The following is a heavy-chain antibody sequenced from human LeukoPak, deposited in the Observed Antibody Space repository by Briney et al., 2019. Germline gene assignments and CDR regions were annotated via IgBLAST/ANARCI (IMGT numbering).Heavy chain of an antibody. CDR2: IYGSGST. Sequence: SETLSLTCTVSGGSISPYYWSWIRQSPEKGLEWIGRIYGSGSTMYNPSLRSRVTLLVDTSNNQFSLKLSSVTAADTAIYYCARRVVEARPSSERNWLDPWGQGTLVTVSP. CDR1: GGSISPYY. V-gene: IGHV4-59*08. J-gene: IGHJ5*02. D-gene: IGHD1-1*01. CDR3: ARRVVEARPSSERNWLDP.